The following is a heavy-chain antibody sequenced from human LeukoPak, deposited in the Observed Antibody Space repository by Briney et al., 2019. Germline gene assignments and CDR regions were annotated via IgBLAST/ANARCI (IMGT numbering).Heavy chain of an antibody. CDR1: GGSISSGGYP. Sequence: KSSQTLSLTCAVSGGSISSGGYPWSWIRQPPGKGLEWIGYIYHSGSTYYNPSLKSRVTISVDRSKNQFSLKLSSVTAADTAVYYCARAAGYYYDSSGYYGVRWFDPWGQGTLVTVSS. V-gene: IGHV4-30-2*01. D-gene: IGHD3-22*01. J-gene: IGHJ5*02. CDR3: ARAAGYYYDSSGYYGVRWFDP. CDR2: IYHSGST.